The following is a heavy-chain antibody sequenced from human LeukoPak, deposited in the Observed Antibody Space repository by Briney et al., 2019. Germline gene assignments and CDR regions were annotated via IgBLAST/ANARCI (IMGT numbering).Heavy chain of an antibody. Sequence: GGSLRLSCAAPGFTFSDYAMHWVRQAPGKGLEWVAFISYDGRNKYYADSVKGRFTISRDNSKNTLYLQMNSLRAEDTAVYYCARDSRSVVVPAAIRANFDYWGQGTLVTVSS. CDR2: ISYDGRNK. CDR3: ARDSRSVVVPAAIRANFDY. CDR1: GFTFSDYA. J-gene: IGHJ4*02. V-gene: IGHV3-30*14. D-gene: IGHD2-2*01.